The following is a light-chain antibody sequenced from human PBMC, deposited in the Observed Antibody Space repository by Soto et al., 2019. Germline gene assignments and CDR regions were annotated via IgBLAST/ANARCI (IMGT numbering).Light chain of an antibody. V-gene: IGKV1-9*01. J-gene: IGKJ2*01. Sequence: IQLTQSPSSLSASVGDRVTITCRASQGISSYLAWYQQNPGKAPKLLIYAASTLQSGVPSRFSGSGSGTDFTLTISSLQPEEFATYYCQQLNSYPHTFGQGTKLEIK. CDR2: AAS. CDR1: QGISSY. CDR3: QQLNSYPHT.